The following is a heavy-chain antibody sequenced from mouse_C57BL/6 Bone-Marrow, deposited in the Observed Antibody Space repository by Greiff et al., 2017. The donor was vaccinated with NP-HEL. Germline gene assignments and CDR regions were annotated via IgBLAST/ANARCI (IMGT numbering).Heavy chain of an antibody. J-gene: IGHJ3*01. V-gene: IGHV1-9*01. D-gene: IGHD1-1*01. CDR3: ARESFDYYGSSWFAY. CDR1: GYTFTGYW. Sequence: VKLVESGAELMKPGASVKLSCKATGYTFTGYWIEWVKQRPGHGLEWIGEILPGSGSTNYNEKFKGKATFTADTSSNTAYMQLSSLTTEDSAIYYCARESFDYYGSSWFAYWGQGTLVTVSA. CDR2: ILPGSGST.